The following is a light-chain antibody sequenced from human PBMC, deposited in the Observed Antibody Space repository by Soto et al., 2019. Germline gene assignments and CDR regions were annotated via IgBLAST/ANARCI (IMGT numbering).Light chain of an antibody. Sequence: SVWTQSPGTLSLSPGERITLCCRASQSVTRNYIAWYQQKPGQAPRLLISDASRSANGIPDRFSGGGSGTDFSLTKSRLSAQDFAVYHCQQYRGSAPRTFGPGTKFAIK. V-gene: IGKV3-20*01. CDR3: QQYRGSAPRT. CDR1: QSVTRNY. J-gene: IGKJ2*02. CDR2: DAS.